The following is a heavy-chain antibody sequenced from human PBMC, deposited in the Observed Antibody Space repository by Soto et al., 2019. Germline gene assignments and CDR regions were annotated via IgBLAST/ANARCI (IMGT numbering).Heavy chain of an antibody. CDR3: ERFSSHGDYAY. D-gene: IGHD4-17*01. J-gene: IGHJ4*02. CDR1: GGSISGYY. Sequence: QVQLQESGPGVVKPSETLSLTCTISGGSISGYYWTWIRQSPGKGLEYIGYIYSGNTNYNPSLNSRVNISVGTSKIHFSIKLSSVTAADTAVYYCERFSSHGDYAYWGQGTWVNVSS. V-gene: IGHV4-59*08. CDR2: IYSGNT.